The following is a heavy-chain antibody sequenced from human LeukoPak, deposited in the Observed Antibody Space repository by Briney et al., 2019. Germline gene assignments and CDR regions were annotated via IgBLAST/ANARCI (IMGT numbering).Heavy chain of an antibody. Sequence: GGSLRLSCAVCGITLSNYGMSWVRQARGKGLEWVAGISGSGGGTNYADSVKGRFTISRDNPKNTLYLQMNGLRAEDTAVYFCAKRGVMIRVILVGFHKEAYYFDSWGQGALVTVSS. V-gene: IGHV3-23*01. D-gene: IGHD3-10*01. J-gene: IGHJ4*02. CDR3: AKRGVMIRVILVGFHKEAYYFDS. CDR2: ISGSGGGT. CDR1: GITLSNYG.